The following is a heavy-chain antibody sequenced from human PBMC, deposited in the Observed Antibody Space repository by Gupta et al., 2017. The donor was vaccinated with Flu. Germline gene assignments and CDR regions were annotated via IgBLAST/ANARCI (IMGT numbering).Heavy chain of an antibody. CDR1: ISSYY. V-gene: IGHV4-59*08. D-gene: IGHD6-19*01. Sequence: ISSYYWSWIRRPPGKRLEWIGYIYYSGSTNYNPSLKSRVTISVDTSKNQFSLKLSSVTAADTAIYYCARRAYTSGWYPLDYWGQGTMVTVSS. CDR3: ARRAYTSGWYPLDY. J-gene: IGHJ4*02. CDR2: IYYSGST.